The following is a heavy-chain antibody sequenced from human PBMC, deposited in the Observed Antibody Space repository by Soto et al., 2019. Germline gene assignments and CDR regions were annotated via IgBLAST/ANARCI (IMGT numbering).Heavy chain of an antibody. CDR3: AKDPSSIYDFWSGYRYFDY. D-gene: IGHD3-3*01. CDR2: ISGSGGST. J-gene: IGHJ4*02. Sequence: PGGSLRLSCAASGFTFSSYAMSWVRQAPGKGLEWVSAISGSGGSTYYADSVKGRFTISRDNSKNTLYLQMNSLRAEDTAVYYCAKDPSSIYDFWSGYRYFDYWGQGTLVTVSS. V-gene: IGHV3-23*01. CDR1: GFTFSSYA.